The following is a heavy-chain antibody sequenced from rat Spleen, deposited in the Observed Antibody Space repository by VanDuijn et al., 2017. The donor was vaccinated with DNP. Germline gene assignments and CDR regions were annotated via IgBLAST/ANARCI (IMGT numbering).Heavy chain of an antibody. V-gene: IGHV5-31*01. CDR2: ITNTGVST. Sequence: EVQLVETGGGLVQPGRSLKLSCVASGFTFSSYWMYWIRQAPGKGLEWVASITNTGVSTYYPDLVKGRFTISSDNAKSTLYLQMNSLRSEDTATYFCTQMRGAGPSYWYFDFWGPGTMVTVSS. CDR1: GFTFSSYW. J-gene: IGHJ1*01. CDR3: TQMRGAGPSYWYFDF. D-gene: IGHD4-3*01.